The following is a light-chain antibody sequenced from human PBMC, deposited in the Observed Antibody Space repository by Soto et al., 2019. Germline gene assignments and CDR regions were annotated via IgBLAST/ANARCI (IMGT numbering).Light chain of an antibody. CDR3: QQYYSYAYT. CDR1: QGISSY. J-gene: IGKJ2*01. Sequence: AIRMTQSPSSFSASTGGRVTITCRASQGISSYLAWYQQKPGKAPKLLIYAASTLQSGVPSRFSGSGSGTDFTLTISCLQSEDFATYYCQQYYSYAYTVGQGTKVDIK. CDR2: AAS. V-gene: IGKV1-8*01.